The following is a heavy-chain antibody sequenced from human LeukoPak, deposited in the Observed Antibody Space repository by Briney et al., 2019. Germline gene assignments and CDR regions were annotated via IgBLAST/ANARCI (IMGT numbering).Heavy chain of an antibody. D-gene: IGHD6-25*01. CDR1: GFTFSSYA. J-gene: IGHJ5*02. CDR3: ANYEGSYNSAKFDP. Sequence: GGSLRLSCAASGFTFSSYAMSWVRQAPGKGLEWVSAITRSGDSAYYVDSVKGRFTISRDNSKNTLYLQMNSLRAEDTAVYYCANYEGSYNSAKFDPWGQGTLVTVSS. V-gene: IGHV3-23*01. CDR2: ITRSGDSA.